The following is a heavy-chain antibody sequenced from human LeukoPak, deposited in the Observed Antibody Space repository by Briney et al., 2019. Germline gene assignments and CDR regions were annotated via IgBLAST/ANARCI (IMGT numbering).Heavy chain of an antibody. CDR1: GFTFSSYA. J-gene: IGHJ4*02. D-gene: IGHD5-18*01. V-gene: IGHV3-23*01. CDR3: ANLPSTKYAYGNNYGYLFDH. CDR2: ISGSGGST. Sequence: PGGSLRLSCAASGFTFSSYAMSWVRQTPGKGLEWVSAISGSGGSTHYADSVKGRFTISRDNSKNTLYLQMNSLSAEDTAVYYCANLPSTKYAYGNNYGYLFDHWGQGTLVTVSS.